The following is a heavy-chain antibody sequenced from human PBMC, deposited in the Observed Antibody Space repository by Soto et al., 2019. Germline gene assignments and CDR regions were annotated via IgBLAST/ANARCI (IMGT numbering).Heavy chain of an antibody. V-gene: IGHV3-7*01. D-gene: IGHD3-10*01. J-gene: IGHJ3*02. Sequence: EVQLVESGGGLVQPGGSLRLSCAASGFTFSSSWMSWVRQAPGKGLEWVANIKQDGSEKYSVDSVKGRFTISRDNAQNSLYLQMNSLRAEDTAVYYCARVSPLLLWFGEAIDAFDIWGQGTMVTVSS. CDR2: IKQDGSEK. CDR1: GFTFSSSW. CDR3: ARVSPLLLWFGEAIDAFDI.